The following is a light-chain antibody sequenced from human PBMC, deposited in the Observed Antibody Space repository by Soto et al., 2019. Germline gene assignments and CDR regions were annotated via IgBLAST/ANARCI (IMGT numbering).Light chain of an antibody. V-gene: IGKV1-12*01. Sequence: DIQMTQSPSFVSASVGDRVTVTCRASQGISNWLARYQQKPGKAPKLLIYTASILGSGVPSRFSGSVFGTDFTLTISSLQPEDFTTYYRQQASAFPITFGQGTRLEIK. CDR2: TAS. J-gene: IGKJ5*01. CDR1: QGISNW. CDR3: QQASAFPIT.